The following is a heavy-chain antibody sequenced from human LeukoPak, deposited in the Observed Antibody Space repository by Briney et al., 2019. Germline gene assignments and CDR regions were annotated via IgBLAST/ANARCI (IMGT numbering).Heavy chain of an antibody. J-gene: IGHJ4*02. Sequence: GGSLRLSCAASGFTFSSYWMNWARQAPGKGLEWVASINHNGSVNYYVDSVKGRFTISRDNAKNSLYLQMSNLRAEDTAVYYCAARNWNYASGIDYWGQGTLVTVSS. CDR1: GFTFSSYW. D-gene: IGHD1-7*01. CDR2: INHNGSVN. CDR3: AARNWNYASGIDY. V-gene: IGHV3-7*03.